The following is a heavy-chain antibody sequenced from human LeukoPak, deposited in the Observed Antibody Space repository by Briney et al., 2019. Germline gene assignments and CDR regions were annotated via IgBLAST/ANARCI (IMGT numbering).Heavy chain of an antibody. Sequence: ASVNVSCKALGYTFTDHYFHWLRQAPGQGLEWMGWIHPGRGDTNYAQKFQGRVSLTRDTSISTAYMELSRLTSDDTAVYYCVIDHNWGPDYWGQGTLVSVSS. CDR1: GYTFTDHY. J-gene: IGHJ4*02. CDR3: VIDHNWGPDY. CDR2: IHPGRGDT. D-gene: IGHD7-27*01. V-gene: IGHV1-2*02.